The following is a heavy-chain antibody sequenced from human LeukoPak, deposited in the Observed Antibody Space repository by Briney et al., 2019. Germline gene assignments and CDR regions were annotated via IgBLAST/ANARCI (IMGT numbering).Heavy chain of an antibody. CDR3: ASPLGYCSSTNWYGDY. D-gene: IGHD2-2*01. J-gene: IGHJ4*02. Sequence: SETLSLTCTVSGGSISSSSYYWGWIRQPPGKGLEWSGSIYYSGVTYYNPSLESRVTILVDTSKNQFSLKLSSVTATDTAVYYCASPLGYCSSTNWYGDYWGQGTLVTVSS. V-gene: IGHV4-39*01. CDR2: IYYSGVT. CDR1: GGSISSSSYY.